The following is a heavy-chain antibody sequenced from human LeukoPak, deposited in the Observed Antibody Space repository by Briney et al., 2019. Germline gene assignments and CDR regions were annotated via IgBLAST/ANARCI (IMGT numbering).Heavy chain of an antibody. Sequence: GGSLRLSCGASGFTFSSYAMSWVRQAPGKGLEWVSAISGSGGSTYYADSVKGRFTISRDNSKSTLYLQMNSLRAEDTAVYYCAKSPTRITMVRGVDYWGQGTLVTVSS. CDR2: ISGSGGST. CDR3: AKSPTRITMVRGVDY. J-gene: IGHJ4*02. CDR1: GFTFSSYA. D-gene: IGHD3-10*01. V-gene: IGHV3-23*01.